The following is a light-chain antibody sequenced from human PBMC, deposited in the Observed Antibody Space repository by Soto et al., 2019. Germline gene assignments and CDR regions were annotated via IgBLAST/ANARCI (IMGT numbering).Light chain of an antibody. Sequence: DIQMTQSPSTMSASVGDRVTITCPASQSVRRWLAWYQQKPGRAPKIMMYAASSLQGGVPSRFSGSGSGTEFTLTISSLQTEDFATYYCQQASSFPPTFGQGTRLEIK. V-gene: IGKV1-12*01. J-gene: IGKJ5*01. CDR3: QQASSFPPT. CDR1: QSVRRW. CDR2: AAS.